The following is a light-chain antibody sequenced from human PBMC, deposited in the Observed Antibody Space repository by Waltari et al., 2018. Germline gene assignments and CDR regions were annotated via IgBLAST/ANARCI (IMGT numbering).Light chain of an antibody. CDR3: QQYHSYSPYT. J-gene: IGKJ2*01. Sequence: RASQTIIIYLAWYQQKPGKAPNLLIYKASTLESGVPSRFSGSGSGTEFTLTISSLQPDDFATYYCQQYHSYSPYTFGQGTKLDIK. CDR1: QTIIIY. CDR2: KAS. V-gene: IGKV1-5*03.